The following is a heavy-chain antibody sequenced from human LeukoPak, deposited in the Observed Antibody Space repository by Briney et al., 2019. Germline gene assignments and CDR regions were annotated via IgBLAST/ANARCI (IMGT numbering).Heavy chain of an antibody. CDR1: GFTFSSYA. CDR2: ISGSGGST. Sequence: PGGSLRLSCAASGFTFSSYAMSWVRQAPRKGLEWVSAISGSGGSTYYADSVKGRFTISRDNTKNTPYLLMNSLSAEDTAVYYCAKDTQYRSLYYFDYWGQGTLVTVSS. V-gene: IGHV3-23*01. D-gene: IGHD6-6*01. J-gene: IGHJ4*02. CDR3: AKDTQYRSLYYFDY.